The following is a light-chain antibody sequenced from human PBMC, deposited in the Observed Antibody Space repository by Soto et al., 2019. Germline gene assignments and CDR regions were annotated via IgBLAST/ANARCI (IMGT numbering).Light chain of an antibody. J-gene: IGLJ1*01. V-gene: IGLV1-40*01. Sequence: QSVLTQPPSVSGAPGQRVTISCTGSSSNIGAGYDVHWYQQLPGTAPKLLIYGNSNRPSGVPDRFSGSKSGTSASLAITGLQAEDEADYYCQSYDFRLSGPRVFGTGTKATVL. CDR3: QSYDFRLSGPRV. CDR1: SSNIGAGYD. CDR2: GNS.